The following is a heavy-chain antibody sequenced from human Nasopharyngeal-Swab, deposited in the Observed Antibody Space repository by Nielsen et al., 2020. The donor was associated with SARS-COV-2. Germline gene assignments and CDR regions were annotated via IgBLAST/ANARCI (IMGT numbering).Heavy chain of an antibody. Sequence: SVKVSCKASGGTFSSYAISWVRQAPGQGLEWMGGIIPNFGTANYAQKFQGRVTITADESTSTAYMELSSLRSEDTAVYYCAREPWRIMVYEAERSWFDPWGQGTLVTVSS. CDR3: AREPWRIMVYEAERSWFDP. J-gene: IGHJ5*02. V-gene: IGHV1-69*13. CDR1: GGTFSSYA. CDR2: IIPNFGTA. D-gene: IGHD2-8*01.